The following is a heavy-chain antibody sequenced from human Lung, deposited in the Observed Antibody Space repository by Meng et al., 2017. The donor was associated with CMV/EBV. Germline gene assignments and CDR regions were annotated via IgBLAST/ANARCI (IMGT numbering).Heavy chain of an antibody. CDR1: GGSISSSSYY. J-gene: IGHJ4*02. CDR3: ARPLYSGSSLDY. CDR2: IYYSGST. D-gene: IGHD6-6*01. V-gene: IGHV4-39*01. Sequence: SXTLSLXCTVSGGSISSSSYYWGWIRQPPGKGLEWIGSIYYSGSTYYKPSLKSRVTISVDTYKNQFSLKLSSVTTADTAVYYCARPLYSGSSLDYWGQGTLVTVSS.